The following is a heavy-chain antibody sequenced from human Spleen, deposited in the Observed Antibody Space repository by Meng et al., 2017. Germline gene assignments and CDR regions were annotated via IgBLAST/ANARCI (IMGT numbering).Heavy chain of an antibody. CDR2: MKSNVDGGTV. Sequence: EVQLLEFGGGLVKPGGSLRLSCAASGFTFSNAWMTWVRQAPGKGLEWIGRMKSNVDGGTVDYAAAVKGRFFISRDDSENTFYLQMNSLKTEDTAVYYCSGHVDYWGHGTLVTVAS. V-gene: IGHV3-15*01. CDR1: GFTFSNAW. CDR3: SGHVDY. J-gene: IGHJ4*01.